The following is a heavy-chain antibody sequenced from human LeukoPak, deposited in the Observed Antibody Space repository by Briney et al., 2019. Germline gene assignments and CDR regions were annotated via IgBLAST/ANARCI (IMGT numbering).Heavy chain of an antibody. CDR3: ARDNLDFDWLFNYFDY. CDR1: GGSISSSSYY. V-gene: IGHV4-39*07. D-gene: IGHD3-9*01. CDR2: IYYSGST. J-gene: IGHJ4*02. Sequence: SETLSLTCTVSGGSISSSSYYWGWIRQPPGKGLEWIGSIYYSGSTYYNPSLKSRVTISVDTSKNQFSLKLSSVTAADTAVYYCARDNLDFDWLFNYFDYWGQGTLVTVSS.